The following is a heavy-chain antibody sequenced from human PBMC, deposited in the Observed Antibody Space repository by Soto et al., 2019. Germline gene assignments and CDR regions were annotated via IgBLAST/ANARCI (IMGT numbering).Heavy chain of an antibody. CDR1: GFTFSSYG. V-gene: IGHV3-30*03. Sequence: QVQLVESGGGVVQPGRSLRLSCAASGFTFSSYGMHWVRQAPGKGLEWVAVISYDGSNKYYADSVKGRFTIPRDNSKNKLYLQMNSLRAEDTAVYYGATVRGSKGVVTAPFDYWGQGTLVTVSS. CDR2: ISYDGSNK. J-gene: IGHJ4*02. CDR3: ATVRGSKGVVTAPFDY. D-gene: IGHD2-21*02.